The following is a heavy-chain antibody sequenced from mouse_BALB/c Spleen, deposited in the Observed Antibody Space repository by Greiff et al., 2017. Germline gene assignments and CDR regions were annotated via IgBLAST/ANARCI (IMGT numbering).Heavy chain of an antibody. CDR1: GFTFSSFG. CDR3: ARGYDYDPLYAMDY. V-gene: IGHV5-17*02. D-gene: IGHD2-4*01. Sequence: EVKLMESGGGLVQPGGSRKLSCAASGFTFSSFGMHWVRQAPEKGLEWVAYISSGSSTIYYADTVKGRFTISRDNPKNTLFLQMTSLRSEDTAMYYCARGYDYDPLYAMDYWGQGTSVTVSS. J-gene: IGHJ4*01. CDR2: ISSGSSTI.